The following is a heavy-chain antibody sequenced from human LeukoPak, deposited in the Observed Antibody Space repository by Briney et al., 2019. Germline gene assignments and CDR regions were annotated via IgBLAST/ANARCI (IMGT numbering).Heavy chain of an antibody. V-gene: IGHV3-30*02. J-gene: IGHJ6*03. Sequence: PGGSLRLSCATYGFTFSTYCMHWVRHAPGKGLEWVAFLRYDGSNTYYADSVKGRFTIHSANSKDTLNPQINGLRGENTAVYYCAKDGVGTSWYYYYSYMDVWGKGATVTVSS. CDR2: LRYDGSNT. CDR1: GFTFSTYC. CDR3: AKDGVGTSWYYYYSYMDV. D-gene: IGHD6-13*01.